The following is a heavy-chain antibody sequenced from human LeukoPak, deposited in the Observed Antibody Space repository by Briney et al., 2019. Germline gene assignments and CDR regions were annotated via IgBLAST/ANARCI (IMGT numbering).Heavy chain of an antibody. V-gene: IGHV4-4*07. D-gene: IGHD6-19*01. J-gene: IGHJ4*02. CDR1: GGSLSNQY. Sequence: PSETLSLTCTVSGGSLSNQYWSWIRQPAGKGLECIGRIYTSVRTNFNPSLKSRITISGDESTNQFSLKLTSVTAADTAVYFCARETLYSSGWKFDYWGQGTQVAVSS. CDR3: ARETLYSSGWKFDY. CDR2: IYTSVRT.